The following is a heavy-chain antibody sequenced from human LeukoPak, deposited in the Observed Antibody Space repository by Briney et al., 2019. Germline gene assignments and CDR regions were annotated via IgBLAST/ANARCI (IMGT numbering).Heavy chain of an antibody. V-gene: IGHV3-33*01. CDR2: IWYDGSNK. Sequence: GGSLRLSCAASGFTFSSYGMRWVRQAPGKGLEWVAVIWYDGSNKYYADSVKGRFTISRDNSKNTLYLQMNSLRAEDTAVYYCARSVVAVAGPPGDYWGQGTLVTVSS. J-gene: IGHJ4*02. CDR1: GFTFSSYG. CDR3: ARSVVAVAGPPGDY. D-gene: IGHD6-19*01.